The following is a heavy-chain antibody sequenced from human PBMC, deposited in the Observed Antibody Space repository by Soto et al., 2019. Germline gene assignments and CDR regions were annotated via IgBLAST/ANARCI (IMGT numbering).Heavy chain of an antibody. CDR2: ISYDGSYK. J-gene: IGHJ4*02. CDR1: GFSVNHGA. D-gene: IGHD1-26*01. V-gene: IGHV3-30*18. CDR3: VKDRASGSYFWYCLEY. Sequence: PGGTLRLSCTASGFSVNHGAMRWSRQAPGKGLEWVAVISYDGSYKYFPDSVQGRFTISRDNSKNMVYLQMDSLRPDDTAVYYCVKDRASGSYFWYCLEYWGQGTLVTVSS.